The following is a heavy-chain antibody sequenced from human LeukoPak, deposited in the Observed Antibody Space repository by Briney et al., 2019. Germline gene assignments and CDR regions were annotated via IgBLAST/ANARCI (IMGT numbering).Heavy chain of an antibody. Sequence: PGGSLRLSCAASGFTFRHYAMRWVRPAPGKGLEWVSTISGSGGSIYYADSVKGRFTISRDSSKNTLYLQMNSLRAEDTAVYYCAKERTSGYYFFDYWGQGTLVTVSS. CDR2: ISGSGGSI. V-gene: IGHV3-23*01. D-gene: IGHD3-3*01. CDR1: GFTFRHYA. J-gene: IGHJ4*02. CDR3: AKERTSGYYFFDY.